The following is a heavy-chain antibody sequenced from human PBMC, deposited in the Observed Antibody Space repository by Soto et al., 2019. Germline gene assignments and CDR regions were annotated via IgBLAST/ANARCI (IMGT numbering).Heavy chain of an antibody. Sequence: QVQLQQWGAGLLKPSETLSPTCAVFGGSFSGYYWGWIRHPQGKGWEWIGEINHSGSTNYNPSLKSRVTISVDTSKNQFSLKLSSVTAADTAVYYCARGNIVASAGAFDIWGQGTMVTVSS. CDR3: ARGNIVASAGAFDI. D-gene: IGHD5-12*01. CDR2: INHSGST. V-gene: IGHV4-34*01. CDR1: GGSFSGYY. J-gene: IGHJ3*02.